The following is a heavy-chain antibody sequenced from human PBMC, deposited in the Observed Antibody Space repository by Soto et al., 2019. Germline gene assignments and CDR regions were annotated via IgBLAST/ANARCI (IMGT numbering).Heavy chain of an antibody. CDR2: IKSKTDGETT. J-gene: IGHJ4*02. D-gene: IGHD2-8*01. Sequence: EVQLVESGGGLVKPGGSLRLSCAASGFSFSNTWMNWIRQAPGKGLGWVGRIKSKTDGETTDYAAPVKGRFSLSRDDSKNTVDLQMNSLKTEDTAVYYCSTGSALIMVYARYYFDYWGQGALVTVSS. V-gene: IGHV3-15*07. CDR3: STGSALIMVYARYYFDY. CDR1: GFSFSNTW.